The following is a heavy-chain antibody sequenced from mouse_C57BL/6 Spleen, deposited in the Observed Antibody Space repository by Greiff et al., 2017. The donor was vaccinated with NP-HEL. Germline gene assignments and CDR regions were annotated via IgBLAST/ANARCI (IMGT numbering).Heavy chain of an antibody. J-gene: IGHJ4*01. Sequence: QVQLQQSGAELVKPGASVKISCKASGYAFSSYWMNWVKQRPGKGLEWIGQIYPGDGDTNYNGKFKGKATLTAEKSSSTAYMQLISLTSEDSAVYFCARTVDYYAMDYWGQGTSVTVSS. CDR1: GYAFSSYW. V-gene: IGHV1-80*01. CDR3: ARTVDYYAMDY. CDR2: IYPGDGDT. D-gene: IGHD1-1*01.